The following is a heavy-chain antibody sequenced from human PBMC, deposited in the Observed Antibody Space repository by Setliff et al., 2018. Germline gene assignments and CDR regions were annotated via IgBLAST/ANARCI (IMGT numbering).Heavy chain of an antibody. CDR3: ARLISRYDFWTGSYTHSFDY. D-gene: IGHD3-3*01. J-gene: IGHJ4*02. CDR2: IYYIGST. V-gene: IGHV4-59*08. Sequence: SETLSLTCTVSGGSISSHYWSWIRQTPGKGLEWIGYIYYIGSTNYNPSLKSRVTISVDTSKNQFSLKLSSVTAADTAVYYCARLISRYDFWTGSYTHSFDYRGQGTLVTVSS. CDR1: GGSISSHY.